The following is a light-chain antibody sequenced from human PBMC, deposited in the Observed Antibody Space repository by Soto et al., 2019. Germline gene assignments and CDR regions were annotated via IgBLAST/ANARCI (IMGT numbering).Light chain of an antibody. J-gene: IGKJ2*01. V-gene: IGKV3-20*01. CDR2: GAS. CDR3: QQYGRSPPST. Sequence: ELVLTQSPGTLSLSPGERATLSCRASQSVSSSYLAWYQQKPGQAPRLLIYGASNRATGIPDRFSGSGSGTDFTLTISRLEPEYFAVYFCQQYGRSPPSTFGQGTKVDIK. CDR1: QSVSSSY.